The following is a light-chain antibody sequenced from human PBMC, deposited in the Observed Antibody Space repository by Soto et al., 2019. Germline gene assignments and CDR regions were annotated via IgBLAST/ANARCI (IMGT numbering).Light chain of an antibody. CDR2: DVS. V-gene: IGLV2-14*01. Sequence: QSVLTQPASVSGSPGQSITISCTGTSSDVGGYNYVSWYQQHPGKAPKLMIYDVSNRPSGVSNRFSGSKSGNTASLTISGLQAEDDSDYYCSSYTSSSTPCVFGTGTIVTVL. CDR1: SSDVGGYNY. CDR3: SSYTSSSTPCV. J-gene: IGLJ1*01.